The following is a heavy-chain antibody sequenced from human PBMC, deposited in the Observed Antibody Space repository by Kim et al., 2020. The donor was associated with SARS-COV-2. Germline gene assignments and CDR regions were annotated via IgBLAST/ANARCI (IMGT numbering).Heavy chain of an antibody. CDR2: ISGSGGST. CDR3: AKDPSCGGHTCYSNFDY. D-gene: IGHD2-15*01. CDR1: EFTFSSYA. Sequence: GGSLRLSCAASEFTFSSYAMSWVRQAPGKGLEWVSAISGSGGSTFYADSVKGRFTISRDNSRNTLYLQMNSLRAEDTAVYYCAKDPSCGGHTCYSNFDYWGQGTLVTVSS. J-gene: IGHJ4*02. V-gene: IGHV3-23*01.